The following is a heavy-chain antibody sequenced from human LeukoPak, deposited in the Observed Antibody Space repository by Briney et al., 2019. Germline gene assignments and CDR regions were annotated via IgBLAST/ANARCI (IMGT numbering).Heavy chain of an antibody. J-gene: IGHJ3*02. CDR1: GFTFSSYG. CDR3: AREASDAFDI. V-gene: IGHV3-33*01. Sequence: GGSLRLSCAASGFTFSSYGMHWVRQAPGKGLEWVALIWYDGSNKYYGDSVKGRFTISRDNSKNTLYLQMNSLRAEDTAVYYCAREASDAFDIWGQGTMVTVSS. CDR2: IWYDGSNK.